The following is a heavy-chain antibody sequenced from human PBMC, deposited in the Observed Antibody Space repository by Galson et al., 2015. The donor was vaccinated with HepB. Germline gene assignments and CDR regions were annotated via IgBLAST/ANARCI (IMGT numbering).Heavy chain of an antibody. Sequence: CAISGDSVSSNTATWNWIRQPPSRALEWLGRTSYRSKWYFDYAVSVRSRMIINPDTSKNQFSLQLSSVTPADSAVYYCARHNDGTFDYWGQETLVTVSS. D-gene: IGHD2-8*01. CDR1: GDSVSSNTAT. CDR3: ARHNDGTFDY. CDR2: TSYRSKWYF. V-gene: IGHV6-1*01. J-gene: IGHJ4*02.